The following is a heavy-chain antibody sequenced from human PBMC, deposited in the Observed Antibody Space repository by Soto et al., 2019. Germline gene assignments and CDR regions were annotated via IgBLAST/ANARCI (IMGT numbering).Heavy chain of an antibody. CDR1: GFTFSSYG. CDR2: IWYDGSNK. J-gene: IGHJ6*02. Sequence: GGSLRLSCAASGFTFSSYGMHWVRQAPGKGLEWVAVIWYDGSNKYYADSVKGRFTISRDNSKNTLYLQMNSLRAEDTAVYYCARYGSGSYYAQAYYYGMDVWGQGTTVTVSS. V-gene: IGHV3-33*01. CDR3: ARYGSGSYYAQAYYYGMDV. D-gene: IGHD3-10*01.